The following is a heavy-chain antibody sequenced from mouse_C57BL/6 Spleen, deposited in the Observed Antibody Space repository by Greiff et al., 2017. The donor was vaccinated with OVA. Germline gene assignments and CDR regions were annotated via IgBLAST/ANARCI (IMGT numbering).Heavy chain of an antibody. J-gene: IGHJ2*01. V-gene: IGHV1-22*01. Sequence: EVQLQQSGPELVKPGASVKMSCKASGYTFTDYNMHWVKQSHGKSLEWIGYINPNNGGTSYNQKFKGKATLTVNKSSSTAYMELRSLTSEDSAVYYCARGVYYDYDGSFDYWGQGTTLTVSS. D-gene: IGHD2-4*01. CDR2: INPNNGGT. CDR1: GYTFTDYN. CDR3: ARGVYYDYDGSFDY.